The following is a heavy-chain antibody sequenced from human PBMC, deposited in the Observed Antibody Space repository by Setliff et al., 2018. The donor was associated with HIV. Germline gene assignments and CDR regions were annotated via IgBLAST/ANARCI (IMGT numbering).Heavy chain of an antibody. CDR2: ICGSDGAT. J-gene: IGHJ4*02. V-gene: IGHV3-23*01. D-gene: IGHD2-2*02. CDR1: GIIFTKCG. Sequence: GESLRLSCAASGIIFTKCGLSWVRQAPGKGLEWISGICGSDGATYYADSVKGRFTISRDSSKSTLYLQMNGLRAEDTAVYYCAQDPRPDYTGQYFFFAYWGQGALVTVS. CDR3: AQDPRPDYTGQYFFFAY.